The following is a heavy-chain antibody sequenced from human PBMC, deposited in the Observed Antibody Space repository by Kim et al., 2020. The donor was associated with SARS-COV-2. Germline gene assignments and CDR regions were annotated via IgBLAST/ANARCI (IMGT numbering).Heavy chain of an antibody. Sequence: GGSLRLSCGASGFTFSSFAMHWVRQAPGKGLEWVAVISYDGNKQYYADSVKGRFTISRDDSKNTVYLQMNSLRPDDTAVYYCAKRALGASWSFDYWGQGTLVTVFS. V-gene: IGHV3-30*18. D-gene: IGHD6-13*01. J-gene: IGHJ4*02. CDR1: GFTFSSFA. CDR3: AKRALGASWSFDY. CDR2: ISYDGNKQ.